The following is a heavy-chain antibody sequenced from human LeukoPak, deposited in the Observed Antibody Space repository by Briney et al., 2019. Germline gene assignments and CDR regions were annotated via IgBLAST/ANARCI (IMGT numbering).Heavy chain of an antibody. J-gene: IGHJ5*02. V-gene: IGHV1-18*01. CDR1: GYTFTSYG. CDR3: ARAGIAAAGRPPGPGWFDP. D-gene: IGHD6-13*01. CDR2: ISAYNGNT. Sequence: ASVKVSCKASGYTFTSYGISWVRQAPGQGLEWMGWISAYNGNTNYAQKLQGRVTMTTDTSTSTAYMELRSLRSDDTAVYYCARAGIAAAGRPPGPGWFDPWGQGTLVTVSS.